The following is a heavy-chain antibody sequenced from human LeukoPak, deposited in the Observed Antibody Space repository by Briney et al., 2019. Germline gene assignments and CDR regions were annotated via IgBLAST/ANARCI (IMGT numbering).Heavy chain of an antibody. J-gene: IGHJ4*02. V-gene: IGHV1-69*05. CDR2: IIPIFGTA. CDR1: GGTFSSYA. Sequence: GASVKVSCKASGGTFSSYAISWVRQAPGQGLEWMGGIIPIFGTANYAQKFQGRVTITTDESTSTAYMELSSLRSDDTAVYYCARDSSRGSSSRFDYWGQGTLVTVSS. CDR3: ARDSSRGSSSRFDY. D-gene: IGHD6-6*01.